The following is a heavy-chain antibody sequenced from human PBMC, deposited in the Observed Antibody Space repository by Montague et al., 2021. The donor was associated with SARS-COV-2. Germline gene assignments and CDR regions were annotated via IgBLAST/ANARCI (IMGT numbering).Heavy chain of an antibody. CDR3: ARDGFLYDTSGNLKSYNGMDV. CDR1: GFIFNDYE. D-gene: IGHD3-22*01. J-gene: IGHJ6*02. Sequence: SRRLSCAASGFIFNDYEMNWVRQAPGKGLEWVSYISRSGSIIYYADSVKGRFTISRDNTKKSLFLQMKRLRAEDTAIYFCARDGFLYDTSGNLKSYNGMDVWGQGTAVT. CDR2: ISRSGSII. V-gene: IGHV3-48*03.